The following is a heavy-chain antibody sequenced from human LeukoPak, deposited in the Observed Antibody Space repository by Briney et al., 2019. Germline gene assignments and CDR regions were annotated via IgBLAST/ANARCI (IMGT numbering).Heavy chain of an antibody. J-gene: IGHJ4*02. CDR2: ISYDGSNK. CDR3: AKVLWFGEPYRGQDFDY. Sequence: HPGRSLRLSCAASGFTFSSYSMHWVRQAPGKGLEWVAVISYDGSNKYYADSVRGRFTISRDNSKNTLYLQMNSLRAEDTAVYYCAKVLWFGEPYRGQDFDYWGQGTLVTVSS. D-gene: IGHD3-10*01. V-gene: IGHV3-30*18. CDR1: GFTFSSYS.